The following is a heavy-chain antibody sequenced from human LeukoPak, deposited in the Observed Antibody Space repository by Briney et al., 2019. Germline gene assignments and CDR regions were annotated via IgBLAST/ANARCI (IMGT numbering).Heavy chain of an antibody. D-gene: IGHD1-26*01. J-gene: IGHJ6*02. CDR3: ATADYSGSYYPLPRYYGMDV. CDR1: GYTLTELS. V-gene: IGHV1-24*01. CDR2: FYPEDGET. Sequence: ASVKVSCKVSGYTLTELSMHWVRQAPGKGLEWMGGFYPEDGETIYAQKFQGRVTMTEDTSTDTAYMELSSLRSEDTAVYYCATADYSGSYYPLPRYYGMDVWGQGTTVTVSS.